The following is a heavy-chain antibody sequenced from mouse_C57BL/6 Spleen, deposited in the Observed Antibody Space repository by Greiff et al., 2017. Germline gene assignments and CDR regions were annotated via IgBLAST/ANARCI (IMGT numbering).Heavy chain of an antibody. D-gene: IGHD1-1*01. CDR2: INSDGSST. CDR3: ARVRGSSPIDY. CDR1: GFTFSDYY. V-gene: IGHV5-16*01. J-gene: IGHJ2*01. Sequence: EVQRVESEGGLVQPGSSMKLSCTASGFTFSDYYMAWVRQVPEKGLEWVGNINSDGSSTYYLDSLKSRFILSRDNAKNILYLQMSSLKSEDAATYYCARVRGSSPIDYWGQGTTLTVSS.